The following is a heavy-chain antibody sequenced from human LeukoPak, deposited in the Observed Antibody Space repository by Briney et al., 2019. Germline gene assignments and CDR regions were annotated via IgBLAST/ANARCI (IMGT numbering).Heavy chain of an antibody. D-gene: IGHD4-17*01. CDR1: GFTFSGSA. Sequence: PTGGSLRLSCAASGFTFSGSAMPWVRQASGKGLEWVGRIRSKANSYATAYAASVKGRFTISRDDSKNTAYLQMNSLKTEDTAVYYCTRQWDYGGNSVDYWGQGTLVTVSS. V-gene: IGHV3-73*01. CDR2: IRSKANSYAT. J-gene: IGHJ4*02. CDR3: TRQWDYGGNSVDY.